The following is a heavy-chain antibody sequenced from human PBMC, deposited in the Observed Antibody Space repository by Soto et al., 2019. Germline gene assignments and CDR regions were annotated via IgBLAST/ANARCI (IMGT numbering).Heavy chain of an antibody. CDR3: AKDRLEYCGGDCSFDS. CDR1: GFTFRNYG. J-gene: IGHJ4*02. V-gene: IGHV3-23*01. Sequence: GGSLRLSCAASGFTFRNYGLSWVRQAPGKGLEWVSSISGSGVSTYYAVSVQGRFTVSRDDSTNTLYLQMNSLRVEDTAVYYCAKDRLEYCGGDCSFDSWGQGTRVTVSS. CDR2: ISGSGVST. D-gene: IGHD2-21*02.